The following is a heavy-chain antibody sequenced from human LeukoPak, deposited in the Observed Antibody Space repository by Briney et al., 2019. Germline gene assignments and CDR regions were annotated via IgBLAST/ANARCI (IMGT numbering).Heavy chain of an antibody. J-gene: IGHJ6*03. CDR3: ARVISGSRSLDYYYYMDV. D-gene: IGHD1-26*01. Sequence: ASVKVSCKASGGTFSSYAISWVRLGPGQGLELMGVIIPIFGTANYAQKFQGRVTITADKSTSTAYMELSSLRSEDTAVYYCARVISGSRSLDYYYYMDVWGKGTTVTVSS. CDR2: IIPIFGTA. CDR1: GGTFSSYA. V-gene: IGHV1-69*06.